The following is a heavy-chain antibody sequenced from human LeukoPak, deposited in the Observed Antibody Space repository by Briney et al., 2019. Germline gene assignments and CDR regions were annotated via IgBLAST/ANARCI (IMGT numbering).Heavy chain of an antibody. D-gene: IGHD5-18*01. J-gene: IGHJ4*02. Sequence: ASVKVSCKASGYTFTSYGISWVRQAPGQGLEWMGWISAYNGNTNYAQKLQGRVTMTTDTSTSTAYMELSSLRSDDTAVYYCARGPFSLAHTAMVDFDYWGQGTLVTVSS. V-gene: IGHV1-18*01. CDR1: GYTFTSYG. CDR3: ARGPFSLAHTAMVDFDY. CDR2: ISAYNGNT.